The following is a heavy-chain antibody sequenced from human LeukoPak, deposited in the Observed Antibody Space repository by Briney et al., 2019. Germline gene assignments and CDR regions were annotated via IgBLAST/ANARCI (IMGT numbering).Heavy chain of an antibody. D-gene: IGHD3-22*01. J-gene: IGHJ4*02. Sequence: SETLSLTCTVSGGSISSYYGMWIRQPPGKGLEWIGYIYYSGSTNYNPSLKRRVTISVDTSKNQFSLKLSSVTAADTAVYYCARAPGGSGYLTYFDYWGQGTLVTVSS. CDR1: GGSISSYY. CDR3: ARAPGGSGYLTYFDY. V-gene: IGHV4-59*13. CDR2: IYYSGST.